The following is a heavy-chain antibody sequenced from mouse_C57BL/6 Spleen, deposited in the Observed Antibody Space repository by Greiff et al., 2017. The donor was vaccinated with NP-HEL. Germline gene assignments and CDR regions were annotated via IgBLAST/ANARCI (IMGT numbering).Heavy chain of an antibody. Sequence: EVKVVESGGGLVKPGGSLKLSCAASGFTFSDYGMHWVRQAPEKGLEWVAYISSGSSTIYYADTVKGRFTISRDNAKNTLFLQMTSLRSEDTAMYYCARGVPGYFDVWGTGTTVTVSS. CDR1: GFTFSDYG. J-gene: IGHJ1*03. CDR3: ARGVPGYFDV. CDR2: ISSGSSTI. V-gene: IGHV5-17*01.